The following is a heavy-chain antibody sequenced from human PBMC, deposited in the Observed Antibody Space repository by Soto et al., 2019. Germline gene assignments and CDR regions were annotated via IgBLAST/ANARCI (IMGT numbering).Heavy chain of an antibody. Sequence: EVQLVESGGGLVQPGGSLRLSCAASGLTVSSNHMSWVRPAPGKGLGWVAVIYSGGSTYYADSVKCRFTISRDNSNNTLYLQMDSLRAEDTAVYYCARAGQYGDYDYWGQGTLVTVSS. CDR1: GLTVSSNH. V-gene: IGHV3-66*01. J-gene: IGHJ4*02. D-gene: IGHD4-17*01. CDR3: ARAGQYGDYDY. CDR2: IYSGGST.